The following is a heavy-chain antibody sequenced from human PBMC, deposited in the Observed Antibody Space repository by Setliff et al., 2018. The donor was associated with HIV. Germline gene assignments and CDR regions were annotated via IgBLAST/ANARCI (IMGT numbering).Heavy chain of an antibody. V-gene: IGHV3-23*01. CDR1: GFTFDDYG. J-gene: IGHJ4*02. CDR3: AKDRHRYYYDSSGYPAN. CDR2: TTSNGRTT. D-gene: IGHD3-22*01. Sequence: GGSLRLSCAASGFTFDDYGMTWVRQAPGKGLERVSATTSNGRTTDYADSVKGRFTISRDNFKNTLYLQMNSLRAEDTAVYYCAKDRHRYYYDSSGYPANWGQGTLVTVSS.